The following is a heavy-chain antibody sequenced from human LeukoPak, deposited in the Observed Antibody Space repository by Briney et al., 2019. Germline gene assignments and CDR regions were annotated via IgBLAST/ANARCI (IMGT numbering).Heavy chain of an antibody. CDR3: ARSEEFYDTSGYMAFDY. Sequence: RASVKVSCKAFGYTFTSHGISWVRQAPGQGLEWMGWISTFNGNTNYAQKLQGRVAMTTDTSTSTVYMELRSLRSDDTAMYYCARSEEFYDTSGYMAFDYWGQETLVTVSS. CDR1: GYTFTSHG. V-gene: IGHV1-18*01. J-gene: IGHJ4*02. CDR2: ISTFNGNT. D-gene: IGHD3-22*01.